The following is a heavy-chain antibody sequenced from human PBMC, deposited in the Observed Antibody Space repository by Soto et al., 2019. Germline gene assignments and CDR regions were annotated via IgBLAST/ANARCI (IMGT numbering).Heavy chain of an antibody. V-gene: IGHV3-15*01. CDR2: IKSKTDGGTT. J-gene: IGHJ3*02. Sequence: PGGSLRLSCAASGFTFSNAWMSWVRQAPGKGLEWVGRIKSKTDGGTTDYAAPVKGRFTISRDDSKNTLYLQMNSLKTEDTAVYYCTTRFFDWLSSNAFDIWGQGTMVTVSS. CDR3: TTRFFDWLSSNAFDI. D-gene: IGHD3-9*01. CDR1: GFTFSNAW.